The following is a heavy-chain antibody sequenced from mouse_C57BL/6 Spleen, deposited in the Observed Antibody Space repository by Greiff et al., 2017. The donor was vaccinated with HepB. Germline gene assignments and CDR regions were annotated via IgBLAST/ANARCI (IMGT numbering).Heavy chain of an antibody. CDR1: GFTFSDYY. CDR2: ISNGGGST. J-gene: IGHJ1*03. D-gene: IGHD1-1*01. CDR3: ASIYYGSSYRYFDV. V-gene: IGHV5-12*01. Sequence: EVMLVESGGGLVQPGGSLKLSCAASGFTFSDYYMYWVRQTPEKRLEWVAYISNGGGSTYYPDTVKGRFTISRDNAKNTLYLQMSRLKSEDTAMYYCASIYYGSSYRYFDVWGTGTTVTVSS.